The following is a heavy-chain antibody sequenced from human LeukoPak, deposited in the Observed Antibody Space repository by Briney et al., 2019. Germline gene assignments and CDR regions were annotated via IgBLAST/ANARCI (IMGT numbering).Heavy chain of an antibody. D-gene: IGHD2-2*01. J-gene: IGHJ5*02. Sequence: ASVKVSCKASGYTFISYDINWVRQATGQGLEWMGWMNPNSGNTGYAQKFQGRVTITRNTSISTAYMELSSLRSEDTAVYYCARSAYCSSTSCRSWFDPWGQGTLVTVSS. CDR1: GYTFISYD. CDR3: ARSAYCSSTSCRSWFDP. CDR2: MNPNSGNT. V-gene: IGHV1-8*03.